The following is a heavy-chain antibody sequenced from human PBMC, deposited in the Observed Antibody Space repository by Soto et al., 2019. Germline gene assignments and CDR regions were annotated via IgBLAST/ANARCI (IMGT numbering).Heavy chain of an antibody. Sequence: LRLSCAASGFTFSSYSMNWVRQAPGKGLEWVSSISSSSSYTYYADSVKGRFTISRDNAKNSLYLQMNTLRAEDTAVYYCAREYYYDSSGYHDYWGQGPLVTVSS. CDR2: ISSSSSYT. V-gene: IGHV3-21*01. CDR3: AREYYYDSSGYHDY. D-gene: IGHD3-22*01. CDR1: GFTFSSYS. J-gene: IGHJ4*02.